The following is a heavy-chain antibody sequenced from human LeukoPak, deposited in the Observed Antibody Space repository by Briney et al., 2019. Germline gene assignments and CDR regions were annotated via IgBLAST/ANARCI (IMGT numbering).Heavy chain of an antibody. V-gene: IGHV4-39*07. CDR2: IYYSGST. CDR3: ERYEGDTNAFDI. D-gene: IGHD3-16*01. CDR1: GGSISSSSYY. J-gene: IGHJ3*02. Sequence: PSETLSLTCTVSGGSISSSSYYWGWIRQPPGKGLEWIGSIYYSGSTYYNPSLKSRVTISVDTSKNQFSLKLSSVTAADTAVYYCERYEGDTNAFDIWGQGTMVTVSS.